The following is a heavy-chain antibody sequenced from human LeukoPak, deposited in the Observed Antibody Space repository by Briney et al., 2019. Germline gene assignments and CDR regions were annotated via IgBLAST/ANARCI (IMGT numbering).Heavy chain of an antibody. J-gene: IGHJ4*02. V-gene: IGHV4-34*01. CDR3: ATATVTASDAFDY. D-gene: IGHD4-17*01. CDR1: GGSFSGYY. CDR2: ISHSGST. Sequence: SETLSLTCAVYGGSFSGYYWSWIRQPPGKGLEWIGEISHSGSTNYNPSLKRRVTISVDTSKNQFSLKLSSVTAADTAVYYCATATVTASDAFDYWGQGTLVTVSS.